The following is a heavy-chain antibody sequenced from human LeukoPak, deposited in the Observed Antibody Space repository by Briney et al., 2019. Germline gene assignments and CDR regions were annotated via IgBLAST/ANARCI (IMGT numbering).Heavy chain of an antibody. CDR2: ISGSGGST. V-gene: IGHV3-23*01. D-gene: IGHD3-9*01. CDR1: GFTFSSYA. CDR3: ASRGILTGYYGLDAFDI. Sequence: GGSLRLSCAASGFTFSSYAMSWVRQAPGKGLEWVSAISGSGGSTYYADSVKGRFTISRDNSKNTLYLQMNSLRAEDTAVYYCASRGILTGYYGLDAFDIWGQGTMVTVSS. J-gene: IGHJ3*02.